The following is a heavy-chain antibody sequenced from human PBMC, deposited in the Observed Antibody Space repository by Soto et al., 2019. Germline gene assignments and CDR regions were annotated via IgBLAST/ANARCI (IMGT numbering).Heavy chain of an antibody. V-gene: IGHV4-39*01. Sequence: QLQLQESGPGLVKPSETLSLTCTVSVGSISSSSYYWVWIRQPPGKGLEWIGNIYYSGGSYYNPSLESRITIFVDTSKKQISLKLSSVTAADTAVYYCARQGGNHGYFDYWGQGALVTVSS. CDR1: VGSISSSSYY. CDR2: IYYSGGS. CDR3: ARQGGNHGYFDY. J-gene: IGHJ4*02.